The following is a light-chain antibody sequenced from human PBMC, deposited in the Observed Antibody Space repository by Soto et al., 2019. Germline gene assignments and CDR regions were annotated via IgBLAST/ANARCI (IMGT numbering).Light chain of an antibody. CDR3: GSWDSSLSAYV. V-gene: IGLV1-40*01. Sequence: QSVLTQPPSVSGAPGQRVTISCSGSSSNIGAGNAVHWYQHLPGTAPKLLMYGNNNRPSGVPDRFSGSKSGTSATLGITGFQTGDEADYYCGSWDSSLSAYVFGTGTKVTVL. CDR2: GNN. J-gene: IGLJ1*01. CDR1: SSNIGAGNA.